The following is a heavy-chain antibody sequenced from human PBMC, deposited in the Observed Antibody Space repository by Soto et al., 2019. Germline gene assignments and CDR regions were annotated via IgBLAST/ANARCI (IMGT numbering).Heavy chain of an antibody. Sequence: SETLSLTCAVYGGSFSGYYWSWIRQPPGKGLEWIGEINHSGSTNYNPSLKSRVTISVDTSKNQFSLKLSSVTAADTAVYYCARGLGSSYDHPRGLWFDPWGQGTLVTVSS. J-gene: IGHJ5*02. CDR3: ARGLGSSYDHPRGLWFDP. D-gene: IGHD6-13*01. CDR1: GGSFSGYY. CDR2: INHSGST. V-gene: IGHV4-34*01.